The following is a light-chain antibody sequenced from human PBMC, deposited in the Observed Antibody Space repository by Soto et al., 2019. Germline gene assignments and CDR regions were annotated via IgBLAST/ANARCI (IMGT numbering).Light chain of an antibody. CDR3: QQLNSYPPAVT. Sequence: DIQLTQSPSFLSASVGDRVTITCRASQGISSYLAWYQQKPGKAPKLLIYAASTLQSGVPSRFSGSGSWTEFTLTISSLQPEDFATYYCQQLNSYPPAVTFGQGTRLEIK. CDR2: AAS. V-gene: IGKV1-9*01. CDR1: QGISSY. J-gene: IGKJ5*01.